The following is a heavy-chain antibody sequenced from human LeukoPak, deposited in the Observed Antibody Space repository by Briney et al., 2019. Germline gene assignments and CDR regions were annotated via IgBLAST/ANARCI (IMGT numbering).Heavy chain of an antibody. CDR1: GGSISSYY. V-gene: IGHV4-59*08. J-gene: IGHJ4*02. Sequence: SETLSLTCTVSGGSISSYYWSWIRQPPGKGLEWIGYIYYSGSTNYNPSLKSRVTISVDTSKNQFSLKLSSVTAADTAVYYCVAVAGTVDYWGLGTLVTVSS. CDR2: IYYSGST. CDR3: VAVAGTVDY. D-gene: IGHD6-19*01.